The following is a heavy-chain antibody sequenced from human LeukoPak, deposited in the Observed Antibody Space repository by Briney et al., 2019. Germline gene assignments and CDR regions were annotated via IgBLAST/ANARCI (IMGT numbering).Heavy chain of an antibody. Sequence: SSETLSLTCTVSGGSISSGGYYWSWIRQHPGKGLEWIGYIYYSGSTYYNPSLKSRVTISVDTSKNQFSLKLSSVIAADTAVYYCARGGYSYAHYYFDYWGQGTLVTVSS. CDR1: GGSISSGGYY. D-gene: IGHD5-18*01. CDR3: ARGGYSYAHYYFDY. V-gene: IGHV4-31*03. J-gene: IGHJ4*02. CDR2: IYYSGST.